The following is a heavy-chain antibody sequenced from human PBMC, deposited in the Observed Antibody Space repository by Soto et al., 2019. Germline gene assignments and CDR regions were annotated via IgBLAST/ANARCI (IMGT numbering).Heavy chain of an antibody. D-gene: IGHD3-3*01. CDR3: AREPILEWLLRYYYYGMDV. J-gene: IGHJ6*02. CDR2: ISYDGSNK. Sequence: PGGSLRLSCAASGFTFSSYAMHWVRQAPGKGLKWVAVISYDGSNKYYADSVKGRFTISRDNSKNTLYLQMNSLRAEDTAVYYCAREPILEWLLRYYYYGMDVWVQWTTVTVSS. V-gene: IGHV3-30-3*01. CDR1: GFTFSSYA.